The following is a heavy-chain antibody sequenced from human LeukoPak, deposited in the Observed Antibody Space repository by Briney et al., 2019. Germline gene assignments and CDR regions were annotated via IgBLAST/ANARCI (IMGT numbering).Heavy chain of an antibody. V-gene: IGHV1-46*01. CDR1: GYTFTSYY. J-gene: IGHJ6*03. CDR2: INPSGGST. Sequence: ASVKVSCKASGYTFTSYYMHWVRQAPGQGLEWMGIINPSGGSTSYAQKFQGRVTLTRDTSTSTVYMELSSLRSEDTAVYYCAREFREAAAGYYYYYMDVWGKGATVTVSS. CDR3: AREFREAAAGYYYYYMDV. D-gene: IGHD6-13*01.